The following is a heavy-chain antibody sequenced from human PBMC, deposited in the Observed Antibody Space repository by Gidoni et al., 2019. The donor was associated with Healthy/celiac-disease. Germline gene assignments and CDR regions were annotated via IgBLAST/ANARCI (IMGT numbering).Heavy chain of an antibody. J-gene: IGHJ6*03. CDR3: ARIHIVVVPAATRRTFGGYYYMDV. V-gene: IGHV2-26*01. D-gene: IGHD2-2*01. CDR1: GFSLSNARMG. CDR2: IFSNDEK. Sequence: QVTLKESGPVLVKPTETLTLTCTVSGFSLSNARMGVSWIRQPPGKALEWLAHIFSNDEKSYSTSLKSRLTISKDTSKSQVVLTMTNMDPVDTATYYCARIHIVVVPAATRRTFGGYYYMDVWGKGTTVTVSS.